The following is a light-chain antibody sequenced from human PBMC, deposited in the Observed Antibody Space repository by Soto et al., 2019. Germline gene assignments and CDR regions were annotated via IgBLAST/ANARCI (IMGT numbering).Light chain of an antibody. CDR2: EGS. J-gene: IGLJ1*01. Sequence: QSALTQPASVSGSPGQSITISCTGTSSDVGSYNLVSWYQQHPGKDPKLMIYEGSKRPSGVSNRFSGSKSGNTASLTISGLQAEDEADYYCCSYAGSSYVFGTGTKVTVL. V-gene: IGLV2-23*01. CDR3: CSYAGSSYV. CDR1: SSDVGSYNL.